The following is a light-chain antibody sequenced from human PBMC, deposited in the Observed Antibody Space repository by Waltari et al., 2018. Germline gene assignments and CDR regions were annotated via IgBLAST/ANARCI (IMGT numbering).Light chain of an antibody. CDR3: VLYMGSGISQ. Sequence: QTVVTQEPSFSVSPGGTVTLTCGLSSGSVSTNYYPSWYQQTPGQAPRTLIYSTNTRASWVPARFSGSILGNKAALTITGAQADDESDYYCVLYMGSGISQFGGGTKLTVL. CDR2: STN. V-gene: IGLV8-61*01. J-gene: IGLJ2*01. CDR1: SGSVSTNYY.